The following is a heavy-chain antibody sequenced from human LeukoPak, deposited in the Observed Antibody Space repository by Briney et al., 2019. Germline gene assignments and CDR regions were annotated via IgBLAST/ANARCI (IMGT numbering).Heavy chain of an antibody. CDR3: AKDIFPFARITMTVGIDY. D-gene: IGHD3-22*01. J-gene: IGHJ4*02. CDR1: GFTFSSYG. CDR2: IRYDGSNK. Sequence: AGSLRLSCAASGFTFSSYGMHWVRQAPGKGLEWVAFIRYDGSNKYYADSVKGRFTISRDNSKNTLYLQMNSLRAEDTAVYYCAKDIFPFARITMTVGIDYWGQGTLVTVSS. V-gene: IGHV3-30*02.